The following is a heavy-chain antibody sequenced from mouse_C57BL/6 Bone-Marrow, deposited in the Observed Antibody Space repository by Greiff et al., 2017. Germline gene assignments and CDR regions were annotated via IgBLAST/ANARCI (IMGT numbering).Heavy chain of an antibody. CDR3: SRQVTTVLATKYFDV. CDR1: GFTFSSYT. D-gene: IGHD1-1*01. J-gene: IGHJ1*03. Sequence: EVMLVESGGGLVKPGGSLKLSCAASGFTFSSYTMYWVRQTPEKRLQWVAAISGGGGNTYYPDSVKGRVTISRDNDKNILYLQMSSLRSEDPAMYYCSRQVTTVLATKYFDVWGTGTTVTVSS. CDR2: ISGGGGNT. V-gene: IGHV5-9*01.